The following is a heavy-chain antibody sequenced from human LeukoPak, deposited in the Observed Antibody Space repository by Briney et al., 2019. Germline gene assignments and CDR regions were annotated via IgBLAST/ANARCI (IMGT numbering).Heavy chain of an antibody. D-gene: IGHD3-10*01. CDR2: INKDGRKK. J-gene: IGHJ4*02. CDR3: VRDGQGREGMHY. Sequence: GGSLRLSCAASGFTFSDHWMNWVRQAPGKGLEWLANINKDGRKKDHVDSVKGRFTISRDNAKNSLSLQVDSLRVEDTAVYHCVRDGQGREGMHYWGQGILVTVSS. CDR1: GFTFSDHW. V-gene: IGHV3-7*01.